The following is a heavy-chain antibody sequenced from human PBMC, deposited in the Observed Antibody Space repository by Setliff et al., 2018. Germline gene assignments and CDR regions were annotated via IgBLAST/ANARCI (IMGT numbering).Heavy chain of an antibody. D-gene: IGHD1-20*01. V-gene: IGHV3-23*03. Sequence: PGESLKISCATSGFTFRDYSLTWVRRAPGKGLEWVSGIDQASHPYYPDSMKGRFAISRDNSRNTISLQINDLRAEDTATYYCAKDRVNDGIWDFDSWGQGLLVTVSS. CDR3: AKDRVNDGIWDFDS. CDR2: IDQASHP. CDR1: GFTFRDYS. J-gene: IGHJ4*02.